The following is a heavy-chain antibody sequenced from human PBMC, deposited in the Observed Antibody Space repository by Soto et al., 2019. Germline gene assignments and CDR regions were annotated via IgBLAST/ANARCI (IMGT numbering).Heavy chain of an antibody. CDR2: ISYDGSNK. Sequence: GGSLRLSCAASGFTFSRYGMHRVRQAPGKGLEWVAVISYDGSNKYYADSVKGRFTISRDNSKNTLYLQMNSLRAEDTAVYYCARDSSGYYYGMDVWGQGTTVTVSS. V-gene: IGHV3-30*03. CDR1: GFTFSRYG. J-gene: IGHJ6*02. D-gene: IGHD3-10*01. CDR3: ARDSSGYYYGMDV.